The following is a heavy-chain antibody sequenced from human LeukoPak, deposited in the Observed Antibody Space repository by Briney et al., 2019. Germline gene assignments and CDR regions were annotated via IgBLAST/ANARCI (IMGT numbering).Heavy chain of an antibody. CDR2: ISSSSSYI. J-gene: IGHJ4*02. CDR3: ARSPEVAGTGYFDY. CDR1: GFTFSSYS. Sequence: GGSLRLSCAASGFTFSSYSMSWVRQAPGKGLEWVSSISSSSSYIYYADSVKGRFTISRDNAKNSLYLQMNSLRAEDTAVHYCARSPEVAGTGYFDYWGQGTLVTVSS. V-gene: IGHV3-21*01. D-gene: IGHD6-19*01.